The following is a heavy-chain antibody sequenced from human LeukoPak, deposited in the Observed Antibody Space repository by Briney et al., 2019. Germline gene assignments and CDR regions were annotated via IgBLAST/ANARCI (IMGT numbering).Heavy chain of an antibody. CDR3: ARDRPYDFWSGYYMAFDY. D-gene: IGHD3-3*01. J-gene: IGHJ4*02. CDR1: GFTFSSYW. CDR2: IKQDGSEK. Sequence: GGSLRLSCAASGFTFSSYWMSWVRQAPGKGLEWVANIKQDGSEKYYVDSVKGRFTISRDNAKNSLYLQMNSLRAEDTAVYYCARDRPYDFWSGYYMAFDYWGQGTLVTVSS. V-gene: IGHV3-7*01.